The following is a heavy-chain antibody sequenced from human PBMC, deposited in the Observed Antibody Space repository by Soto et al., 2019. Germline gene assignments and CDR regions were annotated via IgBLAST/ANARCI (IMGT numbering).Heavy chain of an antibody. D-gene: IGHD5-18*01. V-gene: IGHV4-39*01. Sequence: PSETLSLTCTVSGGSISSTNYHWGWIRQPPGKGLEWIGSIYYSGSTYYNPSLKSRVTISVDTSKNQFSLKLSSVTAADTAVYYCAGLSYGYPYYFDYWGQGTLVTVS. CDR1: GGSISSTNYH. CDR2: IYYSGST. J-gene: IGHJ4*02. CDR3: AGLSYGYPYYFDY.